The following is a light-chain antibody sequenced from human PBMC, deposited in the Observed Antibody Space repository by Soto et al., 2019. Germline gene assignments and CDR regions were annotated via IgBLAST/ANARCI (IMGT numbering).Light chain of an antibody. Sequence: QSALTQPASVSGSPGQSIAISCTGTSSDVGGYNYVSWYQQHPGKAPKVMIYDVSNRPSGVSNRFSGSKSGNTASLTISGLQAEDEADYYCSSYTVSITRVFGTGTKLTVL. CDR1: SSDVGGYNY. J-gene: IGLJ1*01. CDR2: DVS. CDR3: SSYTVSITRV. V-gene: IGLV2-14*01.